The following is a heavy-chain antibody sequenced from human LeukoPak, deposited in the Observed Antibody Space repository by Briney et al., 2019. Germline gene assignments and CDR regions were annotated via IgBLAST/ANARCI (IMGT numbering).Heavy chain of an antibody. J-gene: IGHJ4*02. Sequence: VASVKFSCKASGYTFTSYAMNWVRQAPGQGLELMGWINTNTGNPTYAQGFTGRFVFSLDTSVSTAYLQISSLKAEDTAVYYCASRVMTTVTTLGFDYWGQGTLVTVSS. V-gene: IGHV7-4-1*02. CDR2: INTNTGNP. CDR1: GYTFTSYA. D-gene: IGHD4-17*01. CDR3: ASRVMTTVTTLGFDY.